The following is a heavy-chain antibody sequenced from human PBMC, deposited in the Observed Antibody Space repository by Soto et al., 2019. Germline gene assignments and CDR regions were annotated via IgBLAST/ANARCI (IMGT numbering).Heavy chain of an antibody. Sequence: SETLSLTCTVSGGSISTYYWSWIRQSPGKGLEWIGHAYYSGSTNYNPSLKSRVTISVDTSKNQFSLKLSSVTAADTAVYFCAGPEVTFYHYYGMDVWGQGTTVTVSS. D-gene: IGHD4-4*01. CDR3: AGPEVTFYHYYGMDV. V-gene: IGHV4-59*01. CDR1: GGSISTYY. J-gene: IGHJ6*02. CDR2: AYYSGST.